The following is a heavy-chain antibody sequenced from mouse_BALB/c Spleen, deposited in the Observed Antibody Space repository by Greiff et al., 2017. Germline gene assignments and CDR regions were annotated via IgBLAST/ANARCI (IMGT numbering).Heavy chain of an antibody. J-gene: IGHJ3*01. CDR3: ARFGSLAY. CDR1: GFTFSSFG. Sequence: DVKLVESGGGLVQPGGSRKLSCAASGFTFSSFGMHWVRPAPEKGLEWVAYISSGSSTIYYADTVKGRFTIYRDNPKNTLFLQMTSLRSEDTAMYYCARFGSLAYWGQGTLVTVSA. CDR2: ISSGSSTI. V-gene: IGHV5-17*02.